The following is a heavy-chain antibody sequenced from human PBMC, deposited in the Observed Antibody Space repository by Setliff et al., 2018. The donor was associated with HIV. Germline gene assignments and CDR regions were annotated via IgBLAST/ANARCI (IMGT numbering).Heavy chain of an antibody. J-gene: IGHJ4*02. CDR2: IYYSGST. Sequence: LSLTCTVSSDSLSSDYYYWTWIRQHPEKGLEWIGYIYYSGSTLYNPSLRSRLSMSVDTSKNQFSLELSSVTAADTAVYFCARDFLRSGYFDSWGQGKLVTVSS. CDR1: SDSLSSDYYY. CDR3: ARDFLRSGYFDS. V-gene: IGHV4-31*03. D-gene: IGHD4-17*01.